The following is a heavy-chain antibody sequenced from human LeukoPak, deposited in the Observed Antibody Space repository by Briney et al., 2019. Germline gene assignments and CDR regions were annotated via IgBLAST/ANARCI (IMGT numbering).Heavy chain of an antibody. Sequence: ASVKVSCKASGYIFTDYYMHWVRQAPGQELGWMGRINPNSGGTNYAQKFQGGVTMTRDTSVSTAYTELSSLRSEDTATYYCARGVEYSSPGDYWGQGTLVTVSS. V-gene: IGHV1/OR15-1*01. CDR1: GYIFTDYY. J-gene: IGHJ4*02. D-gene: IGHD6-6*01. CDR3: ARGVEYSSPGDY. CDR2: INPNSGGT.